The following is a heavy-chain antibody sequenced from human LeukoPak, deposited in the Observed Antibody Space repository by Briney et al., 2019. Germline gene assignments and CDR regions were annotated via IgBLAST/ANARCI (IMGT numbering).Heavy chain of an antibody. Sequence: PGGSLRLSCAASGFTFSSYGMHWVRQAPGKGLEWVAVISYDGSNKYYADSVKGRFTISRDNSKNTLYLQMNSLRAEDTAVYYCCVLYYDSSGYNFDYWGQGTLVAVSS. CDR1: GFTFSSYG. J-gene: IGHJ4*02. V-gene: IGHV3-30*03. CDR3: CVLYYDSSGYNFDY. CDR2: ISYDGSNK. D-gene: IGHD3-22*01.